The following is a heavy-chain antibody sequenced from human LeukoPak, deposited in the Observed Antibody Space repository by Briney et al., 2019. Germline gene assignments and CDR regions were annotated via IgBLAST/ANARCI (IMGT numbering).Heavy chain of an antibody. D-gene: IGHD2/OR15-2a*01. CDR2: ISYDGSNK. J-gene: IGHJ5*02. Sequence: GGSLRLSCAASGFTFSSYAMRWVRQAPGKGLEWVAVISYDGSNKYYADSVKGRFTISRDNSKNTLYLQMNSLRAEDTAVYYCARSPTFRGWFDPWGQGTLVTVSS. CDR3: ARSPTFRGWFDP. V-gene: IGHV3-30*14. CDR1: GFTFSSYA.